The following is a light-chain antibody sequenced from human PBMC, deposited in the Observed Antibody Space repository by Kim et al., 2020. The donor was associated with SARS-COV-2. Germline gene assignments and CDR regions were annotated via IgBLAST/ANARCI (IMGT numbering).Light chain of an antibody. Sequence: EIVLTQSPATLSLSPGERASLSCRASQSVGNYVAWYQQKVGQPPRLLIYDASKRATGTPARFSGSGSGMDFTLTISGLDPDDFAVYYCQQRSHWPPTLIFGGGTKVEIK. J-gene: IGKJ4*01. CDR2: DAS. CDR1: QSVGNY. V-gene: IGKV3-11*01. CDR3: QQRSHWPPTLI.